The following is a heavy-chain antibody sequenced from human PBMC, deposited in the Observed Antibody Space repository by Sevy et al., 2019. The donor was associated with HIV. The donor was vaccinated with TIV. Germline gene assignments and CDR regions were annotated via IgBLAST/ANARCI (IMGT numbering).Heavy chain of an antibody. V-gene: IGHV3-74*01. CDR3: ASGITVRVGFDI. Sequence: GESLKISCAASRFTFSSFSMHWVRQAPGKGLVWVSRINSDGSRTTYADSVKDRFTISRDNARNRLYLHMNSLRADDTAVYYCASGITVRVGFDIWGQGTMVTVSS. J-gene: IGHJ3*02. D-gene: IGHD1-20*01. CDR2: INSDGSRT. CDR1: RFTFSSFS.